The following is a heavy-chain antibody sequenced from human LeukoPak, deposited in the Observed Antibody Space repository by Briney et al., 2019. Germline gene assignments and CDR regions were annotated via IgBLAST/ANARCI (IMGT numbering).Heavy chain of an antibody. D-gene: IGHD3-22*01. CDR2: ISYDGSNK. Sequence: PGRSLRLSCAASGFTFRSYAMHWVRQAPGKGLEWVAVISYDGSNKYYADSVKGRFTISRDNSKNTLYLQMNSLRAEDTAVYYCARERTIVVVYFDYWGQGTLVTVSS. J-gene: IGHJ4*02. V-gene: IGHV3-30-3*01. CDR3: ARERTIVVVYFDY. CDR1: GFTFRSYA.